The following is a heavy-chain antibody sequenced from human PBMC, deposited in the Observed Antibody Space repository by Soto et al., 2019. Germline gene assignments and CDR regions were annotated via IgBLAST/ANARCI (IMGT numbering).Heavy chain of an antibody. J-gene: IGHJ4*02. CDR1: GFTFSAYR. CDR2: ISDDGSTA. D-gene: IGHD1-1*01. CDR3: ARGPRVSSTGTGAH. Sequence: GGSLRLSCSVSGFTFSAYRMHWVRQVPGKGLTWVSRISDDGSTATYADSVKGRFVISRDNAKNSLYLEMNTLRADDSGLYYCARGPRVSSTGTGAHWGRGTLVTVS. V-gene: IGHV3-74*01.